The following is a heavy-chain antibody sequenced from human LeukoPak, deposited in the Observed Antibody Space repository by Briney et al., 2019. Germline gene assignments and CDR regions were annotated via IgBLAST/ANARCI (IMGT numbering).Heavy chain of an antibody. CDR3: AKDLSIAARPVFEY. CDR1: GFSVSSNY. V-gene: IGHV3-53*01. CDR2: IYGGDIA. J-gene: IGHJ4*02. D-gene: IGHD6-6*01. Sequence: GGSLRLSCAASGFSVSSNYMSWVRQAPGKGLEWVSVIYGGDIAAYADSVKGWFTISRDNSKNTLYLQMNSLRADDTAVYFCAKDLSIAARPVFEYWGQGTLVTVSS.